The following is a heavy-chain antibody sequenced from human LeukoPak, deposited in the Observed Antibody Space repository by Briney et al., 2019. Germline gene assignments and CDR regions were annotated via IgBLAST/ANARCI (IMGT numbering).Heavy chain of an antibody. Sequence: PSETLSLTCTVSGGSISSYYWSWIRQPPGRGLEWIGYIYYSGSTNYNPSLKSRVTISVDTSKNQFSLKLSPVTAADTAVYYCAREYTTGGFYYYYMDVWGKGTTVTVSS. J-gene: IGHJ6*03. CDR2: IYYSGST. CDR1: GGSISSYY. D-gene: IGHD1-1*01. V-gene: IGHV4-59*01. CDR3: AREYTTGGFYYYYMDV.